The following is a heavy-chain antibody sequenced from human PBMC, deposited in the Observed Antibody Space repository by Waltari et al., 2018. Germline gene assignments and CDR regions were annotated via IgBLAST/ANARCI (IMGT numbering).Heavy chain of an antibody. J-gene: IGHJ6*02. V-gene: IGHV1-2*04. CDR2: INPNSGGT. Sequence: QVQLVQSGAEVKKPGASVKVSCKASGYTFTGYYMHWVRKAPGQGLEVMGWINPNSGGTNYAQKFQGWVTMTRDTSISTAYMELSRLRSDDTAVYYCARGSGTFYYYGMDVWGQGTTVTVSS. CDR1: GYTFTGYY. CDR3: ARGSGTFYYYGMDV. D-gene: IGHD1-26*01.